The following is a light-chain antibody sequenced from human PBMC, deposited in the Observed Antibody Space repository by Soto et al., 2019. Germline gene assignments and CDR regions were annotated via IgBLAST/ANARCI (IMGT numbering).Light chain of an antibody. CDR1: SSDVGGYNY. Sequence: QSVLTQPASVSGSPGQSITISCTGTSSDVGGYNYVSWYQQHPGKAPKLMIYEVSNRPSGVSNRFSGSKSDNTASLTISGLQAEDEADYYCSSYTSTSTSLYVFGTGTKLTVL. V-gene: IGLV2-14*01. J-gene: IGLJ1*01. CDR2: EVS. CDR3: SSYTSTSTSLYV.